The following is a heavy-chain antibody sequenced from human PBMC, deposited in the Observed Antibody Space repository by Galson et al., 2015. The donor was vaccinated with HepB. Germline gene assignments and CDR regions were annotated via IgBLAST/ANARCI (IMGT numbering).Heavy chain of an antibody. V-gene: IGHV5-51*01. J-gene: IGHJ6*03. D-gene: IGHD2-8*02. CDR2: IYPGDSET. Sequence: QSGAEVKKPGESLKISCKGSGYTFSSYWIGWVRQMSGKGLEWMGIIYPGDSETKYSPSFQGQVTISADKSINTVYLQWSSLKASDTANYYCARRVGGTSDWWGFYYMDVWGKGTTVTVSS. CDR3: ARRVGGTSDWWGFYYMDV. CDR1: GYTFSSYW.